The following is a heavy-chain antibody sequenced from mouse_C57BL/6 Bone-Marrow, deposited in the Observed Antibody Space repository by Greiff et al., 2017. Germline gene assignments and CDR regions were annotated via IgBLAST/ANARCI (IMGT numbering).Heavy chain of an antibody. V-gene: IGHV1-52*01. CDR1: GYTFTSYW. CDR2: IDPSDSET. J-gene: IGHJ4*01. Sequence: VQLQQPGAELVRPGSSVKLSCKASGYTFTSYWMHWVKQRPIQGLEWIGNIDPSDSETHYNQKFKDKATLTVYKSSSTAYMLLSSLTSEDSAVYYCAKIYRGAMDYWGQGTSVTVSS. CDR3: AKIYRGAMDY. D-gene: IGHD1-1*01.